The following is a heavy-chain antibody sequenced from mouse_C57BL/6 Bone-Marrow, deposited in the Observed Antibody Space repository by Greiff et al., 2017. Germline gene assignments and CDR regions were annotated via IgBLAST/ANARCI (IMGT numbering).Heavy chain of an antibody. D-gene: IGHD1-1*01. Sequence: QVQLQQPGAELVRPGSSVKLSCKASGYPFTSYWMHWVKQRPIQGLEWIGNIDPSDSETHYNQKFKDKATLTVDKSSSTAYMQPSSLTSEDSAVYYCARDLYYGRRDWYFDVWGTGTTVTGSS. J-gene: IGHJ1*03. CDR3: ARDLYYGRRDWYFDV. CDR2: IDPSDSET. CDR1: GYPFTSYW. V-gene: IGHV1-52*01.